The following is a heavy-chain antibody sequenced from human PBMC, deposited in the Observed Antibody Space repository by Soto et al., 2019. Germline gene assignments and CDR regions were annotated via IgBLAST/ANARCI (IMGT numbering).Heavy chain of an antibody. D-gene: IGHD4-17*01. CDR3: AREADYVNWFDP. Sequence: GGSLRLSCAASGVTFSSYSMNLVRQAPGKGLEWVSYISSSSSTIYYADSVKGRFTISRDNAKNSLYLQMNSLRAEDTAVYYCAREADYVNWFDPWGQGTLVTVSS. CDR1: GVTFSSYS. J-gene: IGHJ5*02. CDR2: ISSSSSTI. V-gene: IGHV3-48*01.